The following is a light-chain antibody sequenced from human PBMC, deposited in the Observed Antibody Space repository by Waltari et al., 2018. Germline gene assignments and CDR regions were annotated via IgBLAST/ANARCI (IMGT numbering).Light chain of an antibody. V-gene: IGLV2-11*01. J-gene: IGLJ2*01. CDR3: CSYAGDYKVV. Sequence: QSALTQPASVSGSPGQSIPIPCIGTSRDFGSYNYVSWYQQHPGRAPKLMIYGVHERPSGVPDRFSGSKSANTASLTISGLQAEDEADYFCCSYAGDYKVVFGGGTKLTVL. CDR1: SRDFGSYNY. CDR2: GVH.